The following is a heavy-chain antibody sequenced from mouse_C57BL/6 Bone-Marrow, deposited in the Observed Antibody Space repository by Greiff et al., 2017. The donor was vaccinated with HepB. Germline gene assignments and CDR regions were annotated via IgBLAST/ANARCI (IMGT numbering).Heavy chain of an antibody. J-gene: IGHJ4*01. CDR2: IRSKSNNYAT. V-gene: IGHV10-1*01. Sequence: EVHLVESGGGLVQPKGSLKLSCAASGFSFNTYAMNWVRQAPGKGLEWVARIRSKSNNYATYYADSVKDRFTISRDDSESMLYLQMNNLKTEDTAMYYCVRPLYDCDLGAMDYWGQGTSVTVSS. CDR3: VRPLYDCDLGAMDY. CDR1: GFSFNTYA. D-gene: IGHD2-4*01.